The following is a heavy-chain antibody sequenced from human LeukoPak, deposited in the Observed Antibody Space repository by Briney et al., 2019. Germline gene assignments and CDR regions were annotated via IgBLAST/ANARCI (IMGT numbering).Heavy chain of an antibody. CDR1: GGSISSYY. J-gene: IGHJ4*02. V-gene: IGHV4-59*01. CDR2: IYYSGST. CDR3: ARDLQVFGVVTYDY. Sequence: PSETLSLTCTVSGGSISSYYWSWIRQPPGKGLEWIGYIYYSGSTNYNPSLKSRVTISVDTSKNQFSLKLSSVTAAETAVYYCARDLQVFGVVTYDYWGQGTLVTVSS. D-gene: IGHD3-3*01.